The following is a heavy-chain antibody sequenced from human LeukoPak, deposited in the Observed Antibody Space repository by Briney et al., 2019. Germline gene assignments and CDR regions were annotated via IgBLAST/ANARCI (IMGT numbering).Heavy chain of an antibody. CDR2: IKQDGSEK. CDR3: ARGARLQPMGEF. Sequence: PGGSLRLSCAASAFTFSSYWMSWVRQAPGKGLEWVANIKQDGSEKYYVDSVKGRFTISRDNSKTTMFLQMNSLRVEDTALYYCARGARLQPMGEFWGQGTLVTVSS. CDR1: AFTFSSYW. J-gene: IGHJ4*02. V-gene: IGHV3-7*03. D-gene: IGHD4-11*01.